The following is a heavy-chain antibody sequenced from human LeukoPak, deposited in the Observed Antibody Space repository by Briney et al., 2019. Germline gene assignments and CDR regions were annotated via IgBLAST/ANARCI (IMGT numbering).Heavy chain of an antibody. D-gene: IGHD3-10*01. CDR3: ARGAVLWFRPKLEDYYMDV. V-gene: IGHV4-34*01. Sequence: SETLSLTCAVYGGSFSGYYWSWIRQPPGKGLEWIGEINHSGSTNYNPSLKSRVTISVDTSKNQFSLKLSSVTAADTAVYYCARGAVLWFRPKLEDYYMDVWGKGTTVTVSS. J-gene: IGHJ6*03. CDR2: INHSGST. CDR1: GGSFSGYY.